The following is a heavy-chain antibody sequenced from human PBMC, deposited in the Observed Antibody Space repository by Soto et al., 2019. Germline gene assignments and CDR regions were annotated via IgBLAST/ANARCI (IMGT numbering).Heavy chain of an antibody. CDR3: AREYGYYFMSYYPSYCTDF. D-gene: IGHD3-22*01. Sequence: ETLYLACAVYGESLSGYYWRWVRQPPRKGLEWIGEINHSGSTNYNPSLKSRVTIAVDTSKNQFSLKLSAVTAADTAVYYCAREYGYYFMSYYPSYCTDFWGQGTMVTVSS. CDR1: GESLSGYY. J-gene: IGHJ6*02. CDR2: INHSGST. V-gene: IGHV4-34*01.